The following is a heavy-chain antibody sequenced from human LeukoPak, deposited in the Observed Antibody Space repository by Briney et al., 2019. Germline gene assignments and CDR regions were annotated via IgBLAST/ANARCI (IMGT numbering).Heavy chain of an antibody. V-gene: IGHV4-59*08. CDR2: IYYGGST. Sequence: SETLSLTCAVYGGSLSGYWWSWIRQPPGKGLEWIGYIYYGGSTNYNPSLKSRVTISVDTSENQFSLKLSSVTAADTAVYYCARRRDYFDYWGQGTLVTVSS. CDR3: ARRRDYFDY. CDR1: GGSLSGYW. J-gene: IGHJ4*02.